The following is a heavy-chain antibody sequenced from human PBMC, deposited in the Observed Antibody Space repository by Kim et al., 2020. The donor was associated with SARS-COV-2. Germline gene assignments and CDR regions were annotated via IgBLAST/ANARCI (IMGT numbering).Heavy chain of an antibody. Sequence: ASVKVSCKASGYTFTSYYIHWVRQAPGQGLEWMGIINPSGGTKSYAQKFQGRVTMTRDTSRSTVYMELSSLRSEDTAVYYCARDILIWTNNDDNSGSGGYFDCWGQGTLVIVSS. V-gene: IGHV1-46*01. CDR2: INPSGGTK. CDR1: GYTFTSYY. J-gene: IGHJ4*02. D-gene: IGHD3-22*01. CDR3: ARDILIWTNNDDNSGSGGYFDC.